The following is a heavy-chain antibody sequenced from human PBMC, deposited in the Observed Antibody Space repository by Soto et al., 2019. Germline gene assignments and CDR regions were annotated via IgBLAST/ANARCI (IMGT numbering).Heavy chain of an antibody. CDR2: IYSGGST. D-gene: IGHD2-2*01. J-gene: IGHJ6*03. Sequence: EVQLVESGGGLVQPGGSLRLSCAASGFTVSSNYMSWVRQAPGKGLEWVSVIYSGGSTYYADSVKGRFTISRDNSKNTLYLQMNSLRAEDTAVYYCVRDRREPRVGYQLPSYYYYYYMDVWGKGTTVTVSS. CDR3: VRDRREPRVGYQLPSYYYYYYMDV. CDR1: GFTVSSNY. V-gene: IGHV3-66*01.